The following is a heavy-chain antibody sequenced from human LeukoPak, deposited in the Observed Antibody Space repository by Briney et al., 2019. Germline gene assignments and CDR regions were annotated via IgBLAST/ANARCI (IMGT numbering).Heavy chain of an antibody. CDR3: ARGRGYCTNGMCYSNYYYMDV. J-gene: IGHJ6*03. D-gene: IGHD2-8*01. CDR2: INPNSGGT. Sequence: GASVKVSCKASGYTFTDYYMHWVRQAPGQGLEWMGWINPNSGGTNYAQKFQGRVTMTRDTSISTAYMELSSLRSEDTAVYYCARGRGYCTNGMCYSNYYYMDVWGKGTTVTVSS. CDR1: GYTFTDYY. V-gene: IGHV1-2*02.